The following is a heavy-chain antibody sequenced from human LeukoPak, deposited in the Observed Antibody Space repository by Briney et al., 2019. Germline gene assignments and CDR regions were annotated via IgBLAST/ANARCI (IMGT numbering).Heavy chain of an antibody. CDR2: ISSSSLYI. CDR3: ARNSYGSGSHDH. CDR1: GFTFSSYS. Sequence: GESLRLSCAASGFTFSSYSMNWVRQAPGKGLEWVSSISSSSLYIYYADSVRGRFTISRDNAKSSLYLQMNSLSVEDTGVYYCARNSYGSGSHDHWGQGTLVTVSS. J-gene: IGHJ5*02. D-gene: IGHD3-10*01. V-gene: IGHV3-21*01.